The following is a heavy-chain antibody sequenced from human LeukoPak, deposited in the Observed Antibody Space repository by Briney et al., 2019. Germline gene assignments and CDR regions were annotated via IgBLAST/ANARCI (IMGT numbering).Heavy chain of an antibody. V-gene: IGHV1-24*01. J-gene: IGHJ5*02. D-gene: IGHD3-10*01. CDR3: ATARVNSVGNVWFDP. CDR2: XDPEDGET. Sequence: GASVKVSCKVSGYTLTELSMHWVRXAPXXXXXXXXXXDPEDGETIYAQKFQGRVTMTEDTSTDTAYMELSSLRSEDTAVYYCATARVNSVGNVWFDPWGQGTLVTVSS. CDR1: GYTLTELS.